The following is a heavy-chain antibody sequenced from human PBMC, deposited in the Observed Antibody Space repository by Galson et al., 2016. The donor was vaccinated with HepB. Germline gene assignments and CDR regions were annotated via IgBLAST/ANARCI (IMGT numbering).Heavy chain of an antibody. V-gene: IGHV3-30*02. D-gene: IGHD1-26*01. J-gene: IGHJ4*02. CDR3: SKDLFGSGSFLDY. CDR2: IPYVESDK. Sequence: SLRLSCAASGFSFSTYAMHWVRQAPGKGLEWVAFIPYVESDKDYADSVKGRFTISRDNSKNTLYLQMNSLRAEDTAVYYCSKDLFGSGSFLDYWGQGTLVIVSS. CDR1: GFSFSTYA.